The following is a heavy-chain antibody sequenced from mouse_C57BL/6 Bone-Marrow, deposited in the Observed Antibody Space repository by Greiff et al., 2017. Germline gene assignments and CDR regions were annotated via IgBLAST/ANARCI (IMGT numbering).Heavy chain of an antibody. J-gene: IGHJ4*01. CDR2: IDPSDSYT. CDR3: ARKGQLRLERDAMDY. CDR1: GYTFTSYW. V-gene: IGHV1-69*01. Sequence: QVQLQQPGAELVMPGASVKLSCKASGYTFTSYWMHWVKQRPGQGLEWIGEIDPSDSYTNYNQKFKGKSTLTVDKSSSTAYMQLSSLTSEDSAVYYCARKGQLRLERDAMDYWGRGTSVTVSS. D-gene: IGHD3-2*02.